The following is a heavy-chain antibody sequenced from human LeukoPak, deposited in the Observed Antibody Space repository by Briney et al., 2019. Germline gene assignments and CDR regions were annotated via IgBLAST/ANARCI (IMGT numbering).Heavy chain of an antibody. V-gene: IGHV3-21*01. CDR3: AREGLYYDILTGPDYYYYMDV. D-gene: IGHD3-9*01. Sequence: GGSLRLSCAASGFTFSSYSMNWVRQAPGKGLEWVSSISSSSSYIYYADSVKGRFTISRDNAKNSLYLQMNSLRAEDTAVYYCAREGLYYDILTGPDYYYYMDVWGKGTTVTISS. CDR1: GFTFSSYS. CDR2: ISSSSSYI. J-gene: IGHJ6*03.